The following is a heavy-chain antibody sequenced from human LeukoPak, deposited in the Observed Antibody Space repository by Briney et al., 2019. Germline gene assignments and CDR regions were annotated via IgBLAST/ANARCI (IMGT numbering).Heavy chain of an antibody. CDR2: IYSGGST. V-gene: IGHV3-53*01. J-gene: IGHJ3*02. CDR3: AGGRGSLSVNI. D-gene: IGHD3-16*01. CDR1: GFTVSSNY. Sequence: PGGSLRLSCAASGFTVSSNYMSWVSQAPGKGLEWVSVIYSGGSTYYADSVKGRFTISGDNSKNTLYLQMNSLKAEDTAVYYCAGGRGSLSVNIWGQGTMVTVSS.